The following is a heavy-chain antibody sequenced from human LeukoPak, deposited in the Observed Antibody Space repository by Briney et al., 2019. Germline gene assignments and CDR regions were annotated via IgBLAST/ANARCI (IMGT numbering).Heavy chain of an antibody. J-gene: IGHJ4*02. CDR2: IYHSGST. CDR3: ARGILLSLFADY. V-gene: IGHV4-4*02. CDR1: GGSISSSNW. Sequence: SETLSLTCAVSGGSISSSNWWSWVRQPPGKGLEWIGEIYHSGSTNYNPSLKSRVTMSVDTSKNQFSLKLSSVTAADTAVYYCARGILLSLFADYWGQGTLVTVSS. D-gene: IGHD2/OR15-2a*01.